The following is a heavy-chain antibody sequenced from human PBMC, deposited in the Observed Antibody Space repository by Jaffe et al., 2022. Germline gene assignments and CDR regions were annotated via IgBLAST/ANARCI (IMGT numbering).Heavy chain of an antibody. CDR2: IYPGDSDT. CDR3: VLRLWRWLQLASPGGFDY. Sequence: EVQLVQSGAEVKKPGESLKISCKGSGYSFTSYWIGWVRQMPGKGLEWMGIIYPGDSDTRYSPSFQGQVTISADKSISTAYLQWSSLKASDTAMYYCVLRLWRWLQLASPGGFDYWGQGTLVTVSS. J-gene: IGHJ4*02. D-gene: IGHD5-12*01. V-gene: IGHV5-51*03. CDR1: GYSFTSYW.